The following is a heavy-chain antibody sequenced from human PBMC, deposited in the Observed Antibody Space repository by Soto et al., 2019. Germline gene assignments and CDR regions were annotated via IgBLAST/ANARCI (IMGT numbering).Heavy chain of an antibody. CDR3: ARCPQPPDTADPYAVDV. CDR1: GGTFSRSG. V-gene: IGHV1-69*18. D-gene: IGHD5-18*01. CDR2: IVPSVDTT. Sequence: QVQLVQSGTEVKKPGASVKVSCKASGGTFSRSGFHWVRQAPGQGLEWMGMIVPSVDTTNYAQTFQARVTISADQFTSTVYMELRSLRSADTSVYYCARCPQPPDTADPYAVDVWGPGTRVIVSS. J-gene: IGHJ6*02.